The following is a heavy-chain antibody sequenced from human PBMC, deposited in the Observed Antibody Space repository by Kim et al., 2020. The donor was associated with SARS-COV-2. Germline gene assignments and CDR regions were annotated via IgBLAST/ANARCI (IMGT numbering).Heavy chain of an antibody. CDR1: GYTFSNYG. J-gene: IGHJ6*02. Sequence: ASVKVSCKTSGYTFSNYGISWVRQAPGQGLECMGWISAHNGYTNYAQKFQGRVTISTDTSTGTAYMELRNLRSDDTAVYYCARDPQDGSGNYMYGMDVWGQGTTVAVSS. CDR2: ISAHNGYT. CDR3: ARDPQDGSGNYMYGMDV. D-gene: IGHD3-10*01. V-gene: IGHV1-18*04.